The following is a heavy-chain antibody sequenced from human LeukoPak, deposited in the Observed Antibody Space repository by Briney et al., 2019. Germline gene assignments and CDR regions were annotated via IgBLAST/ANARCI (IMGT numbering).Heavy chain of an antibody. V-gene: IGHV3-53*01. CDR3: AQQVGYCSSGSCYFTY. CDR1: GFTVSSNY. CDR2: IYDSGTT. D-gene: IGHD2-15*01. J-gene: IGHJ1*01. Sequence: GGSLRLSCATSGFTVSSNYMSWVRQAPGKGLEWVSVIYDSGTTYYADSVKGRFLIFRDTSKNTVDLQMNSLRAEDTAVYYCAQQVGYCSSGSCYFTYWGQGTLVTVSS.